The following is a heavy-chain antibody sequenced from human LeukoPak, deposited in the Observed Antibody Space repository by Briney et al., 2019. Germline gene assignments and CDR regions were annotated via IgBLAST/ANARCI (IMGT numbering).Heavy chain of an antibody. CDR1: GYTFTSYY. D-gene: IGHD3-22*01. CDR2: INPSRGST. V-gene: IGHV1-46*01. Sequence: GASVKVSCKASGYTFTSYYMHWVRQAPGQWLEWMGIINPSRGSTSYAQKFQGRVTMTRDTSTSTVYMELSSLRSEDTAVYYCAGTSAYYYDSSANGGFDYWGQGTLVTVSS. CDR3: AGTSAYYYDSSANGGFDY. J-gene: IGHJ4*02.